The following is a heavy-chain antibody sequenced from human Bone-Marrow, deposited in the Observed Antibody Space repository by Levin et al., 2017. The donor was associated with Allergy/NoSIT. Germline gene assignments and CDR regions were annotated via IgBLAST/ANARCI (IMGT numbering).Heavy chain of an antibody. Sequence: GGSLRLSCAASGFTFSSYAMHWVRQAPGKGLEWVAVISYDGSNKYYADSVKGRFTISRDNSKNTLYLQMNSLRAEDTAVYYCAGTSPQRGSGWYNLYYYGMDVWGQGTTVTVSS. J-gene: IGHJ6*02. D-gene: IGHD6-19*01. CDR3: AGTSPQRGSGWYNLYYYGMDV. V-gene: IGHV3-30*04. CDR2: ISYDGSNK. CDR1: GFTFSSYA.